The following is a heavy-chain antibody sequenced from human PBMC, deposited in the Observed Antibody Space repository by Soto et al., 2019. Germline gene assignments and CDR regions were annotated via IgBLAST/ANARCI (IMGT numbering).Heavy chain of an antibody. V-gene: IGHV4-59*01. CDR1: VVSIRSNH. CDR2: IYFTGTT. Sequence: SETLSRTCSVSVVSIRSNHWNWLRQSPGKGLEWIGYIYFTGTTNYNPSLKSRVSISLDTSKNQMSLKFNSMTTADTAVYYCARGDGYYDFWSGYFDPWGQGTLVTVSS. CDR3: ARGDGYYDFWSGYFDP. J-gene: IGHJ5*01. D-gene: IGHD3-3*01.